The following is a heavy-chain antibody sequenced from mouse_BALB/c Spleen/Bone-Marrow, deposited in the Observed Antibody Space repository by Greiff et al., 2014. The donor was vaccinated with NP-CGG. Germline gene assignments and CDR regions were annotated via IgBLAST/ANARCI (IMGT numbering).Heavy chain of an antibody. V-gene: IGHV1-20*02. D-gene: IGHD1-1*01. Sequence: VQLKESGPELAKPGASVKISCKASGYSFTGYFMNWVIQSHGKSLEWIGRINPYNGDSFYNQKFKGKATLTVDKSSSTAHMELRSLASEDSAVYYCARVTTDWYFDVWGAGTTVTVSS. J-gene: IGHJ1*01. CDR3: ARVTTDWYFDV. CDR2: INPYNGDS. CDR1: GYSFTGYF.